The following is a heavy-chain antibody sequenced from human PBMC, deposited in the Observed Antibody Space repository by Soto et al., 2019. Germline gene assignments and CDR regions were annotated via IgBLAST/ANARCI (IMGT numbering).Heavy chain of an antibody. D-gene: IGHD6-19*01. V-gene: IGHV1-24*01. CDR2: FDPEDGET. Sequence: ASVKVSCKVSGYTLTELSMHWVRQAPGKGLDWMGGFDPEDGETIYAQKFQGRVTMTEDTSTDTAYMGLSSLRSEDTAVYYCATGNYSSGWFYYYYYGMDVWGQGTTVTVSS. CDR3: ATGNYSSGWFYYYYYGMDV. CDR1: GYTLTELS. J-gene: IGHJ6*02.